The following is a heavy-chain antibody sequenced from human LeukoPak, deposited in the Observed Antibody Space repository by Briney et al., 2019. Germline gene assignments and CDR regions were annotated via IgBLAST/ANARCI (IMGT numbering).Heavy chain of an antibody. CDR1: GFTFSRFW. Sequence: GGSLRLSCAASGFTFSRFWMSWVRQAPGKGLEWVANIQQDGTEKYYLDSVKGRFTISRDNAKNSLYLQMNSLRAEDTAVYYCARKLGYCSSTSCYDYYYYMDVWGKGTTVTVSS. D-gene: IGHD2-2*01. J-gene: IGHJ6*03. V-gene: IGHV3-7*01. CDR2: IQQDGTEK. CDR3: ARKLGYCSSTSCYDYYYYMDV.